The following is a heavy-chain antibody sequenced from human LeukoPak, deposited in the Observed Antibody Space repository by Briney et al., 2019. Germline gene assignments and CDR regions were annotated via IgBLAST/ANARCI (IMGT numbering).Heavy chain of an antibody. J-gene: IGHJ5*02. D-gene: IGHD2-15*01. CDR3: VRSPACSSGTCYPNWFDP. CDR1: GYRFTSYW. Sequence: GESLQISCKGSGYRFTSYWIGWVRQMPGKGLEWMGIIYPGDSDTRYSPSFQGQVTISADKSISTAYLQWSSLKASDTAMYYCVRSPACSSGTCYPNWFDPWGQGTLVTVSS. V-gene: IGHV5-51*01. CDR2: IYPGDSDT.